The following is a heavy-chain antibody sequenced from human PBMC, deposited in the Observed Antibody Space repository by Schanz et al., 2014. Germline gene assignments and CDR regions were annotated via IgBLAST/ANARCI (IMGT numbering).Heavy chain of an antibody. D-gene: IGHD1-26*01. Sequence: QVQVIQSGPEVKKPGASVKVSCKASGYTFTNHYLHWVRQAPGQGLEWMGRISPSSGGTNYAQKFQGRVTMTTDTSTSTVYMELRSLRSDDTAVYYCARDRDQWDGNFCDFWGQGTLVTVSS. V-gene: IGHV1-2*06. CDR1: GYTFTNHY. J-gene: IGHJ4*02. CDR2: ISPSSGGT. CDR3: ARDRDQWDGNFCDF.